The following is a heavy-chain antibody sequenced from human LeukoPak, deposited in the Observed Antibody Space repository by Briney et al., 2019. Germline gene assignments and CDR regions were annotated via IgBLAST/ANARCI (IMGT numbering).Heavy chain of an antibody. CDR1: GFTFSGST. Sequence: GSLKLSCAASGFTFSGSTMHWVRQASGKGLEWVGHIRSKANNYATSYAASVKGRFTISRDDSKNTAYLQMNSLKTEDTAVYYCTCRSSRVTGSTADYWGQGTLVTVSS. CDR3: TCRSSRVTGSTADY. V-gene: IGHV3-73*01. J-gene: IGHJ4*02. CDR2: IRSKANNYAT. D-gene: IGHD1-20*01.